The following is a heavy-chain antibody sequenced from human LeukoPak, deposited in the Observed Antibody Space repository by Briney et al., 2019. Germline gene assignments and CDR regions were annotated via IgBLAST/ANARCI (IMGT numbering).Heavy chain of an antibody. D-gene: IGHD1-1*01. CDR2: INWDGGST. Sequence: PGGALRLSCETSGFNLHDYTMHWIPHPPGKSLEWVSLINWDGGSTFYADSVKGRFTISRDTSKNSLHLQMESLRPDDTALYYCAKDLGKVIAAAGTSGFDAWGRGTLVTVSS. J-gene: IGHJ4*01. CDR1: GFNLHDYT. V-gene: IGHV3-43*01. CDR3: AKDLGKVIAAAGTSGFDA.